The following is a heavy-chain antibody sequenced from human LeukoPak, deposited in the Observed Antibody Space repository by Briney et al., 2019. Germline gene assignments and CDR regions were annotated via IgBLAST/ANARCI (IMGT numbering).Heavy chain of an antibody. J-gene: IGHJ5*02. CDR3: AKLRTYYDILTGPNWFDP. Sequence: GGSLRLSCMVSGFTLSSYEMSWIRQAPGKGLEWVSSIEYGESTTHYADSVRGRFTISRDNSKNTLYLQMNSLRVEDTAVYYCAKLRTYYDILTGPNWFDPWGQGTLVTVSS. V-gene: IGHV3-23*01. D-gene: IGHD3-9*01. CDR2: IEYGESTT. CDR1: GFTLSSYE.